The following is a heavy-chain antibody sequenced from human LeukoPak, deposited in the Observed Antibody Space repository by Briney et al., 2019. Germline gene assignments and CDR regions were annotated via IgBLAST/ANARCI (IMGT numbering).Heavy chain of an antibody. CDR3: ARDRTVGDTPIFDY. Sequence: GGSLRLSCAASGFTFSSYWMSWVRQAPGKGLEWVANIKQDGSEKYYVDSVKGRFTISRDNAKNSLYLQMNSLRAEDTAVYYCARDRTVGDTPIFDYWGQGTLVTVSS. J-gene: IGHJ4*02. V-gene: IGHV3-7*01. CDR1: GFTFSSYW. CDR2: IKQDGSEK. D-gene: IGHD1-26*01.